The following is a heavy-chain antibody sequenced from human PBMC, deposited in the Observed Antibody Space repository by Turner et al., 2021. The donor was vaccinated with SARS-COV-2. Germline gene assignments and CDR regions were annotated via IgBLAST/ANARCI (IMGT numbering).Heavy chain of an antibody. D-gene: IGHD6-13*01. J-gene: IGHJ4*02. CDR1: GFTFSDVW. CDR2: IKSRADGGTT. CDR3: TTHSAPDY. Sequence: EVQLVESGGGPVKPGGSLRLSCAASGFTFSDVWMNWVRQAPGKGLEWVGRIKSRADGGTTDYAAPAKGRFIISRDDSKNTLYLQMNSLKTEDTAVYYCTTHSAPDYWGQGTLVTVSS. V-gene: IGHV3-15*01.